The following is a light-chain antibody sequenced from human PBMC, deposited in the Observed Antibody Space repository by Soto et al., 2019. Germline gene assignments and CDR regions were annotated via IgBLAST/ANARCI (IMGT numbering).Light chain of an antibody. J-gene: IGLJ1*01. CDR1: SSDVGGYNY. Sequence: QSVLPQPASVSGSPGQSIIISCTGTSSDVGGYNYVSWYQLHPGKAPKLMVYEVSNRPSGVSNRFSGSKSGNTASLTISGLQAEDEADYYCSSYTSSTAYVFGTGTKVTVL. V-gene: IGLV2-14*01. CDR2: EVS. CDR3: SSYTSSTAYV.